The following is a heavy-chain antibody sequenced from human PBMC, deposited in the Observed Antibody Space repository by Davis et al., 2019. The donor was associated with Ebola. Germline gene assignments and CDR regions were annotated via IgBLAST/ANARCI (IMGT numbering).Heavy chain of an antibody. CDR2: ISWDSGTV. CDR3: ARENFHGMDV. D-gene: IGHD1-26*01. CDR1: GFKSDDHA. Sequence: SLKISCIASGFKSDDHAMNWVRQRPGRGLEWVSGISWDSGTVLYAEPVRGRFTISRDNANDILSLEMNDLRLEDTAVYYCARENFHGMDVWGQGTTVTVSS. V-gene: IGHV3-9*02. J-gene: IGHJ6*02.